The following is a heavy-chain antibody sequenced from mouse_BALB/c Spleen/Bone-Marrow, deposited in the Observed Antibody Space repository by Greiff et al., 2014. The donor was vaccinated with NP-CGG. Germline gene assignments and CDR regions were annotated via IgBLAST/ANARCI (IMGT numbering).Heavy chain of an antibody. CDR1: GFNIKDTY. D-gene: IGHD1-1*01. Sequence: VQLQQPGAELVKPGVSVKLSCTASGFNIKDTYMHWVKQRPEQGLEWIGRIDPANGNTKYDPKFQGKATITADTSSNTAYLQLSSLTSEDTAVYYCAAYYYGSSQFAYWSQGTLVTVSA. CDR3: AAYYYGSSQFAY. CDR2: IDPANGNT. V-gene: IGHV14-3*02. J-gene: IGHJ3*01.